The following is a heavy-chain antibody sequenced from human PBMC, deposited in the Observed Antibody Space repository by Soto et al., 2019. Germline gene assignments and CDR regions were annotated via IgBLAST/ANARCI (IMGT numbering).Heavy chain of an antibody. J-gene: IGHJ6*02. Sequence: EVQLLESGGGLVQPGGSLRLSCAASGFTFSRHAMSWVRQAPGKGLEWVSAISGGGDSAYHADSVKGRFTISRDNSKNTLFLQMNSLRAEDTALYYGAKAGGSTWDYGMDVWGQGTTVTVSS. CDR2: ISGGGDSA. V-gene: IGHV3-23*01. CDR1: GFTFSRHA. CDR3: AKAGGSTWDYGMDV. D-gene: IGHD2-15*01.